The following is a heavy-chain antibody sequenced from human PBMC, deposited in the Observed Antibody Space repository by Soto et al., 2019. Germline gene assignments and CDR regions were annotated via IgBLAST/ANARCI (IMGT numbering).Heavy chain of an antibody. J-gene: IGHJ4*02. Sequence: GGSLRLSCAASGFTLRNYAMSWVRQAPGKGLEWVSGISGSGHTTYYADSVKGRFTISRDLSKNTLYLQMNSLRAEDTAVYYCARDIGHRVEWRYNFDSWGQGTLVTVSS. CDR2: ISGSGHTT. V-gene: IGHV3-23*01. CDR3: ARDIGHRVEWRYNFDS. CDR1: GFTLRNYA. D-gene: IGHD3-3*01.